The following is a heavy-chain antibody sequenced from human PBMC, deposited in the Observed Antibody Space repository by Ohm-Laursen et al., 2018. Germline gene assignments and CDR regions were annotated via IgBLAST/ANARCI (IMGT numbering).Heavy chain of an antibody. J-gene: IGHJ4*02. CDR3: ARDRYYYGSGSYYTLSY. CDR2: ISAYNGNT. V-gene: IGHV1-18*01. D-gene: IGHD3-10*01. CDR1: GYTFTSYG. Sequence: ASVKVSCKASGYTFTSYGISWVGQAPGQGLEWMGWISAYNGNTNYAQKLQGRVTMTTDTSTSTAYMELRSLRSDDTAVYYCARDRYYYGSGSYYTLSYWGQGTLVTVSS.